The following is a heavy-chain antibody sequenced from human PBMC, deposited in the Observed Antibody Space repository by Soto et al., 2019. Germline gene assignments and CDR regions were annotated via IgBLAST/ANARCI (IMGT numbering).Heavy chain of an antibody. CDR1: GFIFSSRA. J-gene: IGHJ6*04. V-gene: IGHV3-23*01. D-gene: IGHD2-2*01. Sequence: GGSLRLSCAASGFIFSSRAMSWVRQAPGKGLEWSSAISGSGYNTYYADSVKGRFTISRDNSKNTLYPQMNSLRVEDTAVYYCAKAGPYCSSISYSWMDVWGKGTTVTVSS. CDR3: AKAGPYCSSISYSWMDV. CDR2: ISGSGYNT.